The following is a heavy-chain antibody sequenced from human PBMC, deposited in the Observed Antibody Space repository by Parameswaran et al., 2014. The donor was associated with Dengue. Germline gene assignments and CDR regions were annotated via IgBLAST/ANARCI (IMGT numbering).Heavy chain of an antibody. Sequence: WIRQPPGKGLECVARIKSKIDGETTDYAAPVKGRFTISRDDSKNTLYLQMNSLKVEDTAVYYCTTAGLALWGQGTLVTVSS. J-gene: IGHJ4*02. V-gene: IGHV3-15*01. CDR3: TTAGLAL. CDR2: IKSKIDGETT. D-gene: IGHD3/OR15-3a*01.